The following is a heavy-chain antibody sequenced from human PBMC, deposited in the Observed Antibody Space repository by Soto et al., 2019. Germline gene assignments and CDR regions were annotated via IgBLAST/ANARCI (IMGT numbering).Heavy chain of an antibody. CDR1: GFTFSDHY. V-gene: IGHV3-72*01. CDR2: TRNKANSYTT. Sequence: EVQLVESGGGLVQPGGSLRLSCAASGFTFSDHYMDWVRQAPGKGLEWVGRTRNKANSYTTEYAASVKGRFTISRDESKNTLYLQMKSLKSEDTAVYYCARSYGSRLGYWGQGTLVTVSS. CDR3: ARSYGSRLGY. J-gene: IGHJ4*02. D-gene: IGHD6-19*01.